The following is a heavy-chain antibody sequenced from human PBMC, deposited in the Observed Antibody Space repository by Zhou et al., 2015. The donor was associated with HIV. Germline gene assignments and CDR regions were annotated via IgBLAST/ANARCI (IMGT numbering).Heavy chain of an antibody. Sequence: QVQLVQSGAEVKKPGASVKVSCKTSGYTFTAYDITWVRQAPGQGLEWMGWISIYNDNTNYAQKFQGRVTMTTDTSTSTAYMELRSLRSEDTAVYYCARDLGSSGYYYYYYGMDVWGQGTTVTVSS. V-gene: IGHV1-18*01. CDR2: ISIYNDNT. J-gene: IGHJ6*02. D-gene: IGHD3-22*01. CDR3: ARDLGSSGYYYYYYGMDV. CDR1: GYTFTAYD.